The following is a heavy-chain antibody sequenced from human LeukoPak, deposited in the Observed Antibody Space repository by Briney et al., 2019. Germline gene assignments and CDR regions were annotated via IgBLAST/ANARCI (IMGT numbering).Heavy chain of an antibody. Sequence: SETLSLTCAVSGGSISSSSYYWGRIRQPPGLGLEWIATIYHTSIAHSNPSLKSPATITVNTSKIQSSLNLSSGTPADTAVQYCARYCTSYTCILRGFDYWGQGALVTVSS. V-gene: IGHV4-39*07. J-gene: IGHJ4*02. CDR2: IYHTSIA. CDR1: GGSISSSSYY. CDR3: ARYCTSYTCILRGFDY. D-gene: IGHD2-8*01.